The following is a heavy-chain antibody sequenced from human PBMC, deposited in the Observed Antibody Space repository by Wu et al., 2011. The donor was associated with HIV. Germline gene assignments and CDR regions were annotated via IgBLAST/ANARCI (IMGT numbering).Heavy chain of an antibody. Sequence: QVQLVQSGAEVKKPGSSVKVSCKASGGTFNGHAMSWVRQAPGQGLEWMGGIIAIFGTANYAQKFQGRVTITADKSTTTTYMELNNLRSEDTAVYYCARGSGYHFNYNYLVVWGKGTTVTVSS. CDR1: GGTFNGHA. CDR3: ARGSGYHFNYNYLVV. V-gene: IGHV1-69*14. CDR2: IIAIFGTA. J-gene: IGHJ6*03. D-gene: IGHD3-22*01.